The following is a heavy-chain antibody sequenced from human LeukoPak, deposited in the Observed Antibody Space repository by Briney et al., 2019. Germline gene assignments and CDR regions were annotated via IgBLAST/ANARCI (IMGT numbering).Heavy chain of an antibody. J-gene: IGHJ6*02. CDR2: ISYDGSNK. D-gene: IGHD1-26*01. V-gene: IGHV3-30-3*01. Sequence: GRSLRLSCAASGFTFSSYAMHWVRQAPGKGLEWVAVISYDGSNKYYEDSVKGRFTISRDNSKNTLYLQMNSLRAEDTAVYYCARGSEWELRTGLGMDVWAQGTRVTVSS. CDR3: ARGSEWELRTGLGMDV. CDR1: GFTFSSYA.